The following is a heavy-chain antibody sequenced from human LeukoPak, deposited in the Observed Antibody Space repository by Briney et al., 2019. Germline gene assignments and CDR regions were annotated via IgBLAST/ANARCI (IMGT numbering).Heavy chain of an antibody. CDR2: INWNGGST. V-gene: IGHV3-20*04. Sequence: GGSLRLSCAASGFTFDDYGMTWVRQAPGKGQEWVSGINWNGGSTGYADSVKGRFTISRDNAKNSLYLQMNSLRAEDTALYYCARRSGYDSNYFDYWGQGTLVTVSS. J-gene: IGHJ4*02. CDR3: ARRSGYDSNYFDY. CDR1: GFTFDDYG. D-gene: IGHD5-12*01.